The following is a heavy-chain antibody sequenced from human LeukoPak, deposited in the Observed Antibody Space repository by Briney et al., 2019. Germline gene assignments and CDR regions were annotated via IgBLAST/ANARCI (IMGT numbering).Heavy chain of an antibody. CDR2: ISSSSSYI. V-gene: IGHV3-21*01. J-gene: IGHJ4*02. CDR3: AREVVRGVIRTLYYFDY. Sequence: GGSLRLSCAASGFTFSSYSMNWVRQAPGKGLEWVSFISSSSSYIYYADSVKGRFTISRDNAKNSLYLQMNSLRAEDTAVYYCAREVVRGVIRTLYYFDYWGQGTLVTVSS. CDR1: GFTFSSYS. D-gene: IGHD3-10*01.